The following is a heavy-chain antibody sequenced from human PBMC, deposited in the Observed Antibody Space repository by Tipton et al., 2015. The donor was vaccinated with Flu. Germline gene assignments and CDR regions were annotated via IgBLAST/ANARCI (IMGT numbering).Heavy chain of an antibody. CDR1: GYTFTGYY. V-gene: IGHV1-2*06. CDR2: INPNSGST. CDR3: ARAGAWYYDILTGWGV. Sequence: QLVQSGAEVKKPGASVKVSCKASGYTFTGYYMHWVRQAPGQGLEWMGRINPNSGSTNYAQKFQGRVTMTRDTSISTAYMELSRLRSDDTAVYYCARAGAWYYDILTGWGVWGQGTTVTVSS. J-gene: IGHJ6*02. D-gene: IGHD3-9*01.